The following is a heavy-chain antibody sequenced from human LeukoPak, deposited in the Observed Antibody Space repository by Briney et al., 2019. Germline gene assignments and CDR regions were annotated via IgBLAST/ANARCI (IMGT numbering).Heavy chain of an antibody. CDR1: GGSISNNY. D-gene: IGHD1-1*01. Sequence: SETLSLTCTVSGGSISNNYWTWIRQPPGKGLEWIGYFYYSGSTNYNPSLKSRVTISVDTSKNQFSLKLNSVTAADTAVYYCVRGRDNADWYFDLWGRGTLVTVSS. CDR3: VRGRDNADWYFDL. V-gene: IGHV4-59*01. J-gene: IGHJ2*01. CDR2: FYYSGST.